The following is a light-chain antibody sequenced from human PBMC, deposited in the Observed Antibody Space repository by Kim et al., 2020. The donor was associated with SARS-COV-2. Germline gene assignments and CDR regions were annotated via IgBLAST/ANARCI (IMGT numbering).Light chain of an antibody. CDR1: KVGDKI. J-gene: IGLJ2*01. CDR3: QAWDSSPVV. V-gene: IGLV3-1*01. Sequence: GFPGQKARIPCSGDKVGDKIACWVKQKPGQSPVPVIYQDSKLTSGIPERFYGSNIGNKVTLTISGTQAMDEADYFCQAWDSSPVVFGGGTQLTVL. CDR2: QDS.